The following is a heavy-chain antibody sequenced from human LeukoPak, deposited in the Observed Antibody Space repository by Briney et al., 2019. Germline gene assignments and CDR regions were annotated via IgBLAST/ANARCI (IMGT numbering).Heavy chain of an antibody. CDR3: ARYAKDIVVVPAAIPQNWFDP. D-gene: IGHD2-2*01. J-gene: IGHJ5*02. CDR1: GYTFTSYG. CDR2: ISAYNGNT. V-gene: IGHV1-18*01. Sequence: ASVKVPCKASGYTFTSYGISWVRQAPGQGLEWMGWISAYNGNTKYAHKLQGRVTMTTDTSTSTAYMELRSLRSDDTAVYYCARYAKDIVVVPAAIPQNWFDPWGQGTLVTVSS.